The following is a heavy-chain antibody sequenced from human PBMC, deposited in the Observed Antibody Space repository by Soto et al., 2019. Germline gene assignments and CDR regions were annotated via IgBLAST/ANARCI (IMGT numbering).Heavy chain of an antibody. CDR1: GGTFSSYA. J-gene: IGHJ3*02. D-gene: IGHD2-21*01. Sequence: QVQLVQSGAEVKKPGSSVKVSCKASGGTFSSYAISWVRQAPGQGLEWMGGIIPIFGTANYAQKFQGRVTITVDKSTSTAYMELSRLRSEDTAVYYCARDQGSILWWGGVFDIWGQGTMVTVSS. CDR2: IIPIFGTA. CDR3: ARDQGSILWWGGVFDI. V-gene: IGHV1-69*06.